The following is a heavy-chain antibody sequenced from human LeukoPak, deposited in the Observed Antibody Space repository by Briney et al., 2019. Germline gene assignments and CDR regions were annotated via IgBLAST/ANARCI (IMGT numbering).Heavy chain of an antibody. J-gene: IGHJ5*02. CDR1: GFTFSSYA. CDR2: ISSSGGST. D-gene: IGHD3-3*01. Sequence: GGSLRLSCAASGFTFSSYAMSWVRQAPGKGLEWVSAISSSGGSTYYADSVKGRFTISRDNSKNTLYLQMNSLRAEDTAVYYCAKDSVLRFLEWSTYNWFDPWGQGTLVTVSS. V-gene: IGHV3-23*01. CDR3: AKDSVLRFLEWSTYNWFDP.